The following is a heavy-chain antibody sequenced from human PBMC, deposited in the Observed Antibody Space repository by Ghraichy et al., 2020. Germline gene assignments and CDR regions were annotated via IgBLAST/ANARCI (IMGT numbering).Heavy chain of an antibody. CDR2: ISSSSSTI. J-gene: IGHJ4*02. D-gene: IGHD3-3*01. CDR3: AREVPNYDFWSGYYNQDRFFDY. V-gene: IGHV3-48*01. CDR1: GFTFSSYS. Sequence: GGSLRLSCAASGFTFSSYSMNWVRQAPGKGLEWVSYISSSSSTIYYADSVKGRFTISRDNAKNSLYLQMNSLRAEDTSVYYCAREVPNYDFWSGYYNQDRFFDYWGQGTLVTVSS.